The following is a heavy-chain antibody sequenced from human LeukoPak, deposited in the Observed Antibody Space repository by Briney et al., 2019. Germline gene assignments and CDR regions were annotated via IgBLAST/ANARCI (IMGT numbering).Heavy chain of an antibody. J-gene: IGHJ3*02. V-gene: IGHV4-34*01. CDR2: INHSGST. Sequence: PSETLSLTCAVYGGSFSGYYWSWIRQPPGKGLEWIGEINHSGSTNYNPSLKSRVTISVDTSKNQFSLKLSSVTAADTAVYYCASGVAATVLDAFDIWGQGTMVTVSS. CDR3: ASGVAATVLDAFDI. CDR1: GGSFSGYY. D-gene: IGHD2-15*01.